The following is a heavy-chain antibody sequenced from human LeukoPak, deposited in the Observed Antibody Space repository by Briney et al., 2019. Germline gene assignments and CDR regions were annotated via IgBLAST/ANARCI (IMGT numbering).Heavy chain of an antibody. CDR2: IIPIFGTS. CDR1: GGSFNAYA. D-gene: IGHD5-18*01. V-gene: IGHV1-69*05. J-gene: IGHJ4*02. Sequence: SEKVSCKASGGSFNAYAISWVRQTPGQGLEWTGGIIPIFGTSNYAQKLQGRVTISTDESTSTAYMEVSSLRSEDTAIYYCARGLDASMETAYDYWGQGTLVTVSS. CDR3: ARGLDASMETAYDY.